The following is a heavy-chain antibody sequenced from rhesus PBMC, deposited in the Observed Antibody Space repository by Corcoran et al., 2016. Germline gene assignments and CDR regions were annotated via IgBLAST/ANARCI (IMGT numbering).Heavy chain of an antibody. Sequence: QVTLKASGPALVKPTQTLTLTCTFSGFSISTPGTGVGWIRPPPGKALYLLARIYWNDSKYYSKSLKSRLTISKDTSKNQVVLTMTNMDPVDTATYYCARVQYYNIWTGYFYGLDSWGQGVVVTVSS. CDR1: GFSISTPGTG. CDR3: ARVQYYNIWTGYFYGLDS. D-gene: IGHD3-3*01. J-gene: IGHJ6*01. CDR2: IYWNDSK. V-gene: IGHV2-95*01.